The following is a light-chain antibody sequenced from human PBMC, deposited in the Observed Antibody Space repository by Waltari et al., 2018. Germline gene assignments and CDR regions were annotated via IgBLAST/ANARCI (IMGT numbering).Light chain of an antibody. CDR3: LHYNDWPPWT. Sequence: EIVMTQSPATLSVSPGERGTLSCRASQSVTSNLAWYQQKPGQAPRLLIFGASTRAAHIPARFSGSVSWTEFTLTSRSLQSEDFSVYYCLHYNDWPPWTFGQGTKVEI. V-gene: IGKV3-15*01. J-gene: IGKJ1*01. CDR1: QSVTSN. CDR2: GAS.